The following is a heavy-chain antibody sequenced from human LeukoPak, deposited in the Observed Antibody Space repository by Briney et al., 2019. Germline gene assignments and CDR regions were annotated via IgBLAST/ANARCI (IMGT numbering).Heavy chain of an antibody. CDR3: ARGEGVSSSFYY. CDR1: GGTFSSYA. V-gene: IGHV1-69*04. J-gene: IGHJ4*02. Sequence: ASVKVSCKASGGTFSSYAISWVRQAPGQGLEWMGRIIPILGIANYAQKFQGRVTITADKSTSTAYMEPSSLRSEDTAVYYCARGEGVSSSFYYWGQGTLVTVSS. CDR2: IIPILGIA. D-gene: IGHD6-13*01.